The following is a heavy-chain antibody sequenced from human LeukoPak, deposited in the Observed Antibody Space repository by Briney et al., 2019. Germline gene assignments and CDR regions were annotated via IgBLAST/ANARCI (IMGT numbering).Heavy chain of an antibody. J-gene: IGHJ4*02. CDR3: ARDELGGNGYYLFDY. CDR2: ISSSSDLI. D-gene: IGHD3-22*01. CDR1: GFIFSDYR. Sequence: GGSLRLSCAASGFIFSDYRMNWVRQAPGKGLEWVSYISSSSDLIHYADSVKGRFTISRDNSKNSLYLQMNSLRAEDTAVYYCARDELGGNGYYLFDYWGQGALVTVSS. V-gene: IGHV3-48*01.